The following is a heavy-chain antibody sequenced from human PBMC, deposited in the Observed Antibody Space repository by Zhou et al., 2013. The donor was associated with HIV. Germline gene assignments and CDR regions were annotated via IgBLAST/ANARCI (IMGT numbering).Heavy chain of an antibody. CDR3: AKISRTYGSGEVDY. CDR2: IKPDGSEK. D-gene: IGHD3-10*01. V-gene: IGHV3-7*01. Sequence: VQLVESGGDLVQPGGSLRLSCAASGFTFSNYWMTWVRQAPGKGLEWVANIKPDGSEKNYVDSVKGRFTISRDNAKNSLFLQMNSLTVEDTAVYYCAKISRTYGSGEVDYWGQGTLVIVSS. J-gene: IGHJ4*02. CDR1: GFTFSNYW.